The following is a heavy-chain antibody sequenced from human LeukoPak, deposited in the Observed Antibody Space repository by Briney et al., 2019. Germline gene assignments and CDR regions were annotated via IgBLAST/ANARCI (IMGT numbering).Heavy chain of an antibody. CDR1: GFTFSSYA. J-gene: IGHJ3*02. D-gene: IGHD3-22*01. Sequence: GGSLRLPCAASGFTFSSYAMHWVRQAPGKGLEWVAVISYDGSNKYYADSVKGRFTISRDNSKNTLYLQMNSLRAEDTAVYYCARYGAAELWYYYDSSGYGKAFDIWGQGTMVTVSS. V-gene: IGHV3-30-3*01. CDR2: ISYDGSNK. CDR3: ARYGAAELWYYYDSSGYGKAFDI.